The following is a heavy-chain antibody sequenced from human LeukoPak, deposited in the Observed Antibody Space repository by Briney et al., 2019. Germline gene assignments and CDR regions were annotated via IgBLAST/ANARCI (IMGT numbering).Heavy chain of an antibody. CDR1: GYSFTSYW. CDR3: ARRSYCSSTSCYSSYYYYCGMDV. J-gene: IGHJ6*04. D-gene: IGHD2-2*01. V-gene: IGHV5-51*01. CDR2: IYPGDSDT. Sequence: GESLKISCKGSGYSFTSYWIGWVRQMPGKGLEWMGIIYPGDSDTRYSPSFQGQVAISADKSISTAYLQWSSLKASDTAMYYCARRSYCSSTSCYSSYYYYCGMDVWGKGTTVTVSS.